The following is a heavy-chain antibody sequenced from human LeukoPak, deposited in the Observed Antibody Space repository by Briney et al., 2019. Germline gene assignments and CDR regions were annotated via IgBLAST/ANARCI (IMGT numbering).Heavy chain of an antibody. J-gene: IGHJ4*02. D-gene: IGHD2-21*02. CDR2: VSGSGTST. Sequence: GGSLRLSCAGSGFTFINYGMIWVRQAPGKGLEWVSSVSGSGTSTHYADSVKGRFTITRDNSKNTLYLQMNSLRAEDTAVYYCAKEFGGDWDYFDYWGQGTLVTVSS. CDR1: GFTFINYG. V-gene: IGHV3-23*01. CDR3: AKEFGGDWDYFDY.